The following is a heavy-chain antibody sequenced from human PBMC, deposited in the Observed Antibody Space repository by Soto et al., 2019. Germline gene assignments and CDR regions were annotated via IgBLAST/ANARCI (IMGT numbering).Heavy chain of an antibody. CDR2: ILNDGSQQ. V-gene: IGHV3-33*05. CDR3: VRDDDGGPKGFDV. CDR1: GFTFSRYG. Sequence: QVQLVESGGGVVQPGTSRRLSCEASGFTFSRYGMHWVRQAPGKGLEWVALILNDGSQQYYLDSVRGRFTISRDDSQNTLFLQMNSLRVEDTAVYYCVRDDDGGPKGFDVWGQGTMVSVSS. J-gene: IGHJ3*01. D-gene: IGHD3-16*01.